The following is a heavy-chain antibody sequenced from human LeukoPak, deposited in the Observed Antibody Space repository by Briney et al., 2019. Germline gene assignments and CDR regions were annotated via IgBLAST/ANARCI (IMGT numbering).Heavy chain of an antibody. CDR2: INPNSGGT. Sequence: ASVKVSCKASGYTFTGYYMHWVRQAPGQGLEWMGRINPNSGGTNYAQKFQGRVTMTRDTSISTAYMELSRLRSDDTAVYYCARALLAYCGGDCYSGDYWGQGTLVTVSS. CDR1: GYTFTGYY. V-gene: IGHV1-2*06. J-gene: IGHJ4*02. D-gene: IGHD2-21*02. CDR3: ARALLAYCGGDCYSGDY.